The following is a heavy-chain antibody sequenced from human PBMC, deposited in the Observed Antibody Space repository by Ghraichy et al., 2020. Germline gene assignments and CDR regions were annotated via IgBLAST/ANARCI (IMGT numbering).Heavy chain of an antibody. CDR2: IYYSGST. J-gene: IGHJ4*02. CDR3: ARLSWDYYDSSGYRDY. V-gene: IGHV4-39*01. CDR1: GGSISSSSYY. Sequence: SETLSLTCTVSGGSISSSSYYWGWIRQPPGKGLEWIGSIYYSGSTYYNPSLKSRVTISVDTSKNQFSLKLSSVTAADTAVYYCARLSWDYYDSSGYRDYWGQGTLVTVSS. D-gene: IGHD3-22*01.